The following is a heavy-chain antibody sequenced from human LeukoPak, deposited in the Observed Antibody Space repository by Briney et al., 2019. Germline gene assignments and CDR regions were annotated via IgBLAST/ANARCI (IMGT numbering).Heavy chain of an antibody. CDR1: GYTFTSYY. Sequence: GASVKVSCKASGYTFTSYYMHWVRQAPGQGLEWMGIINPSGGSTSYAQKFQGRVTMTRDTFTSTVYMELSSLRSEDTAVYYCARDPYCSGGSCPRHSYFQHWGQGTLVTVSS. J-gene: IGHJ1*01. D-gene: IGHD2-15*01. CDR2: INPSGGST. V-gene: IGHV1-46*01. CDR3: ARDPYCSGGSCPRHSYFQH.